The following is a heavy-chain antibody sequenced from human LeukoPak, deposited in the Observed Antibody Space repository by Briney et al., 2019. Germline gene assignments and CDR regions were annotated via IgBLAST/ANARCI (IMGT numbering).Heavy chain of an antibody. J-gene: IGHJ6*03. CDR2: ISYDGSNK. CDR1: GFTFSSYA. Sequence: GGSLRLSCAASGFTFSSYAMHWVRQAPGKGLEWVAVISYDGSNKYYAESVKGRFTISRDNSKDTLYLQMNSLRAKDTAVYYCARGGGGSRSEYMDVWGKGTTVTVSS. D-gene: IGHD2-15*01. V-gene: IGHV3-30*01. CDR3: ARGGGGSRSEYMDV.